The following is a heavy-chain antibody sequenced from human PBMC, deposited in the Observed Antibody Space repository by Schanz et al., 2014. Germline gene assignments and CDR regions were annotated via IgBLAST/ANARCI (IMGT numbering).Heavy chain of an antibody. J-gene: IGHJ2*01. CDR1: GFTFSSYG. V-gene: IGHV3-33*01. Sequence: VQLVESGGGLIQPGGSLRLSCAASGFTFSSYGMHWVRQAPGKGLEWVAVIWYDGNNKFYADSVEGRFTISRDNSKNTLYLQMNNLRAEDTAVYYCPREMGSALLRYFDLWGRGTLVTVSS. D-gene: IGHD1-26*01. CDR3: PREMGSALLRYFDL. CDR2: IWYDGNNK.